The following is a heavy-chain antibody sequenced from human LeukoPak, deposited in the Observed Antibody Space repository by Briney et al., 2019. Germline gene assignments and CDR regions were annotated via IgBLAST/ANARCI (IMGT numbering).Heavy chain of an antibody. V-gene: IGHV3-30*02. Sequence: GGSLRLSCAASGFTFSSYGMHWVRQAPGKGLEWVAFIRYDGSNKYYADSVKGRFTISRDNSKNTLYLQMNSLRAEDTATYYCARAILLTGSEYYFDSWGQGTVVTVSS. CDR2: IRYDGSNK. D-gene: IGHD3-9*01. CDR3: ARAILLTGSEYYFDS. CDR1: GFTFSSYG. J-gene: IGHJ4*02.